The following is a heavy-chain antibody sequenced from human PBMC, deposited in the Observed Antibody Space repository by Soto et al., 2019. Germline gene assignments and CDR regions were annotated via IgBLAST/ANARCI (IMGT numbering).Heavy chain of an antibody. V-gene: IGHV4-30-2*01. CDR3: ARSASTVTTLDY. Sequence: SETLSLTCAVSGGSISSGGYSWSWIRQPPGKGPEWVGYIYHSGSTYYNPSLKSRVTISVDRSKNQFSLKLSSVTAADTAVYYCARSASTVTTLDYWGQGTLVT. D-gene: IGHD1-1*01. CDR2: IYHSGST. J-gene: IGHJ4*02. CDR1: GGSISSGGYS.